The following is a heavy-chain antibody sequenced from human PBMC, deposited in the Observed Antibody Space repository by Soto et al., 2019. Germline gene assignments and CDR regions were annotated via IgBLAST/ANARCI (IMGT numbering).Heavy chain of an antibody. J-gene: IGHJ4*02. D-gene: IGHD1-26*01. CDR1: GGSISSSSYY. CDR3: ARHVLGVGATVSFDY. V-gene: IGHV4-39*01. Sequence: NPSETLSLTCTVSGGSISSSSYYWGWIRQPPGKGLEWIGSIYYSGSTYYNPSLKSRVTISVDTSKNQFSLKLSSVTAADTAVYYCARHVLGVGATVSFDYWGQGTLVTVSS. CDR2: IYYSGST.